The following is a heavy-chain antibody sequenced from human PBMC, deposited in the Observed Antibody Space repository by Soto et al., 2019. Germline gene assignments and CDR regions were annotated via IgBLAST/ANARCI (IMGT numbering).Heavy chain of an antibody. CDR1: GYTFTGYY. Sequence: ASVNVSCKASGYTFTGYYMHWVRQTPGQGLEWMGWINPNSGGTNYAQKFQGRVTMTRDTSISTAYMELSRLRSDDTAVYYCARDRGSSGRRWSEPWGQGNMVSVSS. CDR2: INPNSGGT. V-gene: IGHV1-2*02. J-gene: IGHJ5*02. CDR3: ARDRGSSGRRWSEP. D-gene: IGHD3-10*01.